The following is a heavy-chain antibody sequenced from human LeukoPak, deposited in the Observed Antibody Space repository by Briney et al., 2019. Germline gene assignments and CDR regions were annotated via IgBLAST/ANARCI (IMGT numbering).Heavy chain of an antibody. CDR2: IYHSGST. Sequence: SETLSLTCAVSGGSISSGGYSWSWLRQPPGEGLEWLGYIYHSGSTYYNPSLKSRVTISVDRSKNQFSLKLSSVTAADTAVYYCARRTNGDYGGNWFDPWGQGTLVTVSS. D-gene: IGHD4-17*01. V-gene: IGHV4-30-2*01. CDR3: ARRTNGDYGGNWFDP. J-gene: IGHJ5*02. CDR1: GGSISSGGYS.